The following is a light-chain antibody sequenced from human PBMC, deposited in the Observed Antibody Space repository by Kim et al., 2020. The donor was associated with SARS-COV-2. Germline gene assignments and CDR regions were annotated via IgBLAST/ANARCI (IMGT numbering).Light chain of an antibody. J-gene: IGLJ3*02. CDR1: KMGDKY. Sequence: PRTAGRITWVGKKMGDKYACWYQQKPGQSPVLVIYQDSKRPSGIPERFSGSNSGNTATLTISGTQAMDEADYYCQAWDSSTGVFGGGTQLTVL. V-gene: IGLV3-1*01. CDR3: QAWDSSTGV. CDR2: QDS.